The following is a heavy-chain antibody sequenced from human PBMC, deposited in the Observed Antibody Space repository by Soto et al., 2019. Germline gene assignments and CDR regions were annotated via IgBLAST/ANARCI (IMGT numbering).Heavy chain of an antibody. Sequence: ASVKVSCKASGYTFTGYYMHWVRQAPGQGLEWMGWINPNSGGTNYAQKFQGWVTMTRDTSISTAYMELSRLRSDDTAVYYCARGDSSGVYYYYYGMDVWGQGTTVTVSS. J-gene: IGHJ6*02. D-gene: IGHD3-22*01. CDR3: ARGDSSGVYYYYYGMDV. V-gene: IGHV1-2*04. CDR2: INPNSGGT. CDR1: GYTFTGYY.